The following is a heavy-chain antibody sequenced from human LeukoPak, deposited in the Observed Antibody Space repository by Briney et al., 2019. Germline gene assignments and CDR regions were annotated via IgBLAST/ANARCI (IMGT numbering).Heavy chain of an antibody. D-gene: IGHD6-13*01. J-gene: IGHJ3*02. CDR2: ISWNSGSI. CDR3: AKGGSSSWDAFDI. V-gene: IGHV3-9*01. CDR1: GFTFDDYA. Sequence: GGSLRLSCAASGFTFDDYAMHWVRQAPGKGLEWVSGISWNSGSIGYADSVKGRFTISRDNAKNSLYLQMNSLRAEDTALYYCAKGGSSSWDAFDIWGQGTMVTVSS.